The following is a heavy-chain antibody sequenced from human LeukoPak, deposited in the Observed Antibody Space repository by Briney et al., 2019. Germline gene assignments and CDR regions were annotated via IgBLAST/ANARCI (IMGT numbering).Heavy chain of an antibody. CDR3: ARGPNYYDSSGDDY. D-gene: IGHD3-22*01. J-gene: IGHJ4*02. CDR1: GGSFSGYY. CDR2: INHSGST. Sequence: PSETLSLTCAVYGGSFSGYYWSWIRQPPGKGLEWIGEINHSGSTNYNPSLKSRVTISVDTSKNQFSLKLSSVTAADTAAYYCARGPNYYDSSGDDYWGQGTLVTVSS. V-gene: IGHV4-34*01.